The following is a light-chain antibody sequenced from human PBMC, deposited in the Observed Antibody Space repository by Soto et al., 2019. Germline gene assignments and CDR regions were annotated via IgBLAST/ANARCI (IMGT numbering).Light chain of an antibody. V-gene: IGKV1-9*01. CDR2: AAS. CDR3: QQVNNYPLT. J-gene: IGKJ4*01. CDR1: QGLSSY. Sequence: IQLTQSPSSLSASVGDRVTITCRASQGLSSYLALYQQKPGKAPQLLIYAASTLHSGVPSRFSGSESGTDCTLTISSLQPEDFGTYYCQQVNNYPLTFGGGTKVEIK.